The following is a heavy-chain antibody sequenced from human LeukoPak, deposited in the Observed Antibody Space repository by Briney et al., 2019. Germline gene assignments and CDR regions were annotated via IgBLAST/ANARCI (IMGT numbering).Heavy chain of an antibody. CDR3: ARTKGYCSGGSCYGWFDP. J-gene: IGHJ5*02. CDR1: GGSISSSSYY. D-gene: IGHD2-15*01. CDR2: IYYSGST. Sequence: SETLSLTCTVSGGSISSSSYYWGWIRQPPGKGLEWIGSIYYSGSTYYNPSPKSRVTISVDTSKNQFSLKLSSVTAADTAVYYCARTKGYCSGGSCYGWFDPWGQGTLVTVSS. V-gene: IGHV4-39*01.